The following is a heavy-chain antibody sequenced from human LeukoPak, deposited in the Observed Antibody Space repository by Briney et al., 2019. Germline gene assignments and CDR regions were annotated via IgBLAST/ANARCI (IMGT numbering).Heavy chain of an antibody. J-gene: IGHJ5*02. CDR2: IRYDGSNK. Sequence: GGSLRLSCAASGFTFSSYGMHWVRQAPGKGLEWVAFIRYDGSNKYYADSVKGRFTISRDNSKNTLYLQMNSLRAEDTAVYYCAKGDIAVAGTWWFDPWGQGTLVTVSS. CDR3: AKGDIAVAGTWWFDP. CDR1: GFTFSSYG. V-gene: IGHV3-30*02. D-gene: IGHD6-19*01.